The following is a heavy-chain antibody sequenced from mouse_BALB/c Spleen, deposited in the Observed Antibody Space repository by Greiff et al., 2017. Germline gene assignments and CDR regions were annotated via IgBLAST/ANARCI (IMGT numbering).Heavy chain of an antibody. CDR1: GYTFTSYW. CDR2: IYPSDSYT. D-gene: IGHD1-1*01. Sequence: QVQLQQSGAELVRPGASVKLSCKASGYTFTSYWINWVKQRPGQGLEWIGNIYPSDSYTNYNQKFKDKATLTVDKSSSKAYMQLSSPTSEDSAVYYCTRNYYGSSDYFDYWGQGTTLTVSS. V-gene: IGHV1-69*02. J-gene: IGHJ2*01. CDR3: TRNYYGSSDYFDY.